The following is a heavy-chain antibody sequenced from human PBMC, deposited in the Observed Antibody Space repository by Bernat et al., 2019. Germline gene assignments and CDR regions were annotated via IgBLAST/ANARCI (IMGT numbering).Heavy chain of an antibody. J-gene: IGHJ5*02. CDR1: GFTFSSYE. D-gene: IGHD5-18*01. CDR3: AREGSDTPYNWFDP. V-gene: IGHV3-48*03. CDR2: ISSSGSAI. Sequence: EVQLVESGGGLVQPGGSLRLSCAASGFTFSSYELNWVRQAPGKGLEWISYISSSGSAIYYADSVKGRFTISRDNAKNSLYLQMNNLRAEDTAVYFCAREGSDTPYNWFDPWGQGTLVTVSS.